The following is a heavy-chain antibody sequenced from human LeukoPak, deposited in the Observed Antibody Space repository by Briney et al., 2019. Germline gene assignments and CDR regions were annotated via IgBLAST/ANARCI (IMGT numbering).Heavy chain of an antibody. Sequence: GGSLRLSCAAFGFTYSTNSMNWVRQAPGKGLEWVSFISRDGGTIDYADSVKGRFTISRDNAKNSLYLQMNSLRDEDTAVYYCAKGRVATTRNPFDYWGQGTLVTVSS. V-gene: IGHV3-48*02. CDR3: AKGRVATTRNPFDY. J-gene: IGHJ4*02. CDR1: GFTYSTNS. D-gene: IGHD5-12*01. CDR2: ISRDGGTI.